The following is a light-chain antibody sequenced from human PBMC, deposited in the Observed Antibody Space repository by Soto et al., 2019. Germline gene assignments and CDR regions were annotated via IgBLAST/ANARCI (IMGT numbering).Light chain of an antibody. CDR1: QNVGNY. Sequence: EIVLTQSPATLSLYPGERATLSCRASQNVGNYLAWYQQKPGQAPRLLIYDSSNRATGIPARFSGSGSGTDFPLTISSLEPEDFALYYCQQRAYWPITFGPGTKGDI. CDR2: DSS. V-gene: IGKV3-11*01. CDR3: QQRAYWPIT. J-gene: IGKJ3*01.